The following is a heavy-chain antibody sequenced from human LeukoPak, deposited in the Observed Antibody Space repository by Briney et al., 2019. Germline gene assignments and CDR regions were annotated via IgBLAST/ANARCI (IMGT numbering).Heavy chain of an antibody. CDR3: TILTGADWFDP. Sequence: GGSLRLSCAASGFTFSSYSMSWVRQAPGKGLEWVANIKQDGSEKYYVDSVKGRFTISRDNAKNSLYLQMNSLRAEDTAVYYCTILTGADWFDPWGQGTLVTVSS. CDR2: IKQDGSEK. V-gene: IGHV3-7*01. D-gene: IGHD3-9*01. J-gene: IGHJ5*02. CDR1: GFTFSSYS.